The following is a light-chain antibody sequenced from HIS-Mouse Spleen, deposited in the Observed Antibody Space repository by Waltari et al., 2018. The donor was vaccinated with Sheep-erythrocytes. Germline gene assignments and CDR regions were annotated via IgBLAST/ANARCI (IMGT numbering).Light chain of an antibody. J-gene: IGLJ1*01. V-gene: IGLV2-11*01. CDR1: SSDVGGYNY. CDR3: CSYAGSYNHV. CDR2: DVS. Sequence: QSALTQPRSVSGSPGQSVTISCTGTSSDVGGYNYVSWYQQHPGKAPKLRIYDVSKRPSGGPDRVSGSKSGNTASLTISGLQAEDEADYYCCSYAGSYNHVFATGTKVTVL.